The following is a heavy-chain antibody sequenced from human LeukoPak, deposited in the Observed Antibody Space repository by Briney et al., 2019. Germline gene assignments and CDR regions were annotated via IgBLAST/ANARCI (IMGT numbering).Heavy chain of an antibody. V-gene: IGHV3-30*18. CDR1: GFTFSSYV. CDR2: ISYDENKK. D-gene: IGHD6-13*01. J-gene: IGHJ4*02. CDR3: AKDSPPGYSSSWYV. Sequence: GGSLRLSCVASGFTFSSYVMHWVRQAPGKGLEWVALISYDENKKYYTESVKGRFTISRDNYKRTLYLHMNSLSAEDSAVYYCAKDSPPGYSSSWYVWGQGTLVTVSS.